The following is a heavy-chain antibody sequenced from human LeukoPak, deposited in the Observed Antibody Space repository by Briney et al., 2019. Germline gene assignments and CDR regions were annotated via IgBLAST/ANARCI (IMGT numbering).Heavy chain of an antibody. CDR1: GFTFSSYW. Sequence: PGGSLRLSCAASGFTFSSYWMHWVRQAPGKGLVWVSRINSDGSSTSYADSVKGRFTISRDNAKNTLYLQMNSLRAEDTAVYYCARAGVVPAAIPWTPGDYYYMDVWGKGTTVTVSS. J-gene: IGHJ6*03. V-gene: IGHV3-74*01. D-gene: IGHD2-2*02. CDR2: INSDGSST. CDR3: ARAGVVPAAIPWTPGDYYYMDV.